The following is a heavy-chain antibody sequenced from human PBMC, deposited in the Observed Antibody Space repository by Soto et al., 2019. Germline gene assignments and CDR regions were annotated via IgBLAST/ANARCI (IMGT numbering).Heavy chain of an antibody. D-gene: IGHD2-15*01. J-gene: IGHJ4*02. Sequence: ASVKVSCKASGYTFISYGITWVRQAPGQGLEWMGWISANNGNTNYAQKLQGRVTTTTDTSTSTAYMEPRSLRSDDTAVYYCARDDCSGGSCYLDFWGQGTLVTVSS. CDR2: ISANNGNT. CDR1: GYTFISYG. V-gene: IGHV1-18*01. CDR3: ARDDCSGGSCYLDF.